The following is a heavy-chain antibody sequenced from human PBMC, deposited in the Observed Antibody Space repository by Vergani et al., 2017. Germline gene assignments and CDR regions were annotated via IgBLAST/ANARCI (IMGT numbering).Heavy chain of an antibody. CDR3: ARXMDYDFWSGYWEGNWFDP. CDR2: INPNSGGT. D-gene: IGHD3-3*01. J-gene: IGHJ5*02. V-gene: IGHV1-2*04. CDR1: GYTFTGYY. Sequence: QVQLVQSGAEVKKPGASVKVSCKASGYTFTGYYMHWVRQAPGQGLEWMGWINPNSGGTNYAQKFQGWVTMTRDTSISTSYMELSRLRSDDTAVYYCARXMDYDFWSGYWEGNWFDPWGQGTLVTVSS.